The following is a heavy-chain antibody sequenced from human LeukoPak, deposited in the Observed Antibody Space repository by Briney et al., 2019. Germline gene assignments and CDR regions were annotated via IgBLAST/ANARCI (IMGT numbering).Heavy chain of an antibody. CDR2: IYYTGST. CDR1: GDSISSANYF. CDR3: ARHALDH. Sequence: SETLSLTCTVSGDSISSANYFWAWIRQPPGKGLEWIGTIYYTGSTYYNPSLESRLTMSVATSKNQFSLKLPSVTAADTAVYYCARHALDHWGQGTLVTVSS. J-gene: IGHJ4*02. V-gene: IGHV4-39*01.